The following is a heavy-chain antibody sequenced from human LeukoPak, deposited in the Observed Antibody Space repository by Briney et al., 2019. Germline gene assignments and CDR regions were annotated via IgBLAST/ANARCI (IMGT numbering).Heavy chain of an antibody. CDR2: IYSGST. J-gene: IGHJ4*02. CDR1: GGSIRNYY. D-gene: IGHD2-21*01. Sequence: SETLSLTCTVSGGSIRNYYWSWIRQPPGKPLEWIGYIYSGSTKYDPSLQSRVTISVDTSKNQFSLNLSSVTAADTAAYYCASTKGVISYFDYWGQGTLVTVSS. CDR3: ASTKGVISYFDY. V-gene: IGHV4-59*01.